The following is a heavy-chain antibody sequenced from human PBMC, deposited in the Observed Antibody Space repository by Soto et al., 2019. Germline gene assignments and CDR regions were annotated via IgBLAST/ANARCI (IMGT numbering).Heavy chain of an antibody. CDR1: GYSFTSLD. CDR2: MQPSSGRT. CDR3: ARGVTAGVDY. V-gene: IGHV1-8*01. Sequence: ASVKVSCKASGYSFTSLDINWVRQTTGQGLEWMGWMQPSSGRTGYAQKFQGRVTMTRDTSINTAYMELSSLTSDDTAFYYCARGVTAGVDYWGQGTLVTVS. J-gene: IGHJ4*02. D-gene: IGHD1-26*01.